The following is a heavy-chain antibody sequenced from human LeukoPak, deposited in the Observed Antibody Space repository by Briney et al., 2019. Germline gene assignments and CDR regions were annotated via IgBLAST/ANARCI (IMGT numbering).Heavy chain of an antibody. CDR3: ARDSSGNGMDV. Sequence: GGSLRLSCAASGFTVSGNYMSWVRQAPGKGLEWVSVFYSGGSTYYADSVKGRFTVSRDNSKNTVYLQMNSLRAEDTGVYYCARDSSGNGMDVWGQGTTVTVSS. D-gene: IGHD6-19*01. CDR2: FYSGGST. J-gene: IGHJ6*02. V-gene: IGHV3-66*01. CDR1: GFTVSGNY.